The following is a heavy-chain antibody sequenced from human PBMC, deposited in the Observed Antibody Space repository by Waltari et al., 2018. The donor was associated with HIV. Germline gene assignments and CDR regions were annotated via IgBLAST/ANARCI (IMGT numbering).Heavy chain of an antibody. CDR3: ARVRSIMGRFLGFDY. D-gene: IGHD3-3*02. V-gene: IGHV3-53*02. Sequence: EVQLVETGGGLLQPGGSLRLSCAASGLSVSRTYMNWVRQAPGKGLEWVSVIYRSGDAYYADFVKGRFTISRDNSKNTLYLQMNSLRAEDTAVYYCARVRSIMGRFLGFDYWGQGTLVTVSS. CDR1: GLSVSRTY. CDR2: IYRSGDA. J-gene: IGHJ4*02.